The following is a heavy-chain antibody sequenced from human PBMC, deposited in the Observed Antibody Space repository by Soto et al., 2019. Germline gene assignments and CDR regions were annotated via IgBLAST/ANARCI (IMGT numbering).Heavy chain of an antibody. CDR1: GYTFSDYY. J-gene: IGHJ6*02. V-gene: IGHV1-2*02. D-gene: IGHD2-15*01. CDR2: INPSSGGT. CDR3: ASNNAASNCSGGSCYSWGYYYYGMDV. Sequence: ASGRVDCKASGYTFSDYYVHWVREAPGQGLEWMGWINPSSGGTIYTQRFQGRVTMTRDTSISTVYMELSRLTSDDTAVYYCASNNAASNCSGGSCYSWGYYYYGMDVWGQGTTVTVSS.